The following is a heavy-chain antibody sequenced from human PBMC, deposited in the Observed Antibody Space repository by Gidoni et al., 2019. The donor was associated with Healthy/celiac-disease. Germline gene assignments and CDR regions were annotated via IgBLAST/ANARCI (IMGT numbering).Heavy chain of an antibody. D-gene: IGHD2-21*01. V-gene: IGHV1-2*02. J-gene: IGHJ6*02. CDR2: INPNSGGT. Sequence: QVQLVQSGAEVKKPGASVTVSCKASGYTFTGSYMHWVRQAPGQGLEWMGWINPNSGGTNYAQKFQGRVTMTRDTSISTAYMELSRLRSDDTAVYYCAIPLFLRGPRDYYGMDVWGQGTTVTVSS. CDR1: GYTFTGSY. CDR3: AIPLFLRGPRDYYGMDV.